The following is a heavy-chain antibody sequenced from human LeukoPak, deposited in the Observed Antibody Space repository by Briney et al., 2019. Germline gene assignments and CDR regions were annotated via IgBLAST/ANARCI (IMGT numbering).Heavy chain of an antibody. CDR2: INHSGST. Sequence: KTSGTLSLTCAVYGGSFSGYYWSWIRQPPGKGLEWIGEINHSGSTNYNPSLKSRVTISVDTSKNQFSLKLSSVTAADTAVYYCARGLYYYGSGSYSPTYYFDYWGQGTLVTVSS. CDR1: GGSFSGYY. CDR3: ARGLYYYGSGSYSPTYYFDY. D-gene: IGHD3-10*01. V-gene: IGHV4-34*01. J-gene: IGHJ4*02.